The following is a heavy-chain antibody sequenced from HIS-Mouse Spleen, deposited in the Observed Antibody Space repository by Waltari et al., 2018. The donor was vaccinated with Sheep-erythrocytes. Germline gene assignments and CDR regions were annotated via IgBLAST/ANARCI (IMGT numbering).Heavy chain of an antibody. D-gene: IGHD2-21*02. V-gene: IGHV1-46*03. CDR2: IKPSGGRT. CDR3: ARAIVVVTAYDAFDI. J-gene: IGHJ3*02. Sequence: QVQLVQSGAEVKKPGASVKVSSKASGYTFTSYYMHWVRQAPGQGLGWMGIIKPSGGRTSYAQKFPGRVTMTRDTSTSTVSMELSSLRSEDTAVYYCARAIVVVTAYDAFDIWGQGTMVTVSS. CDR1: GYTFTSYY.